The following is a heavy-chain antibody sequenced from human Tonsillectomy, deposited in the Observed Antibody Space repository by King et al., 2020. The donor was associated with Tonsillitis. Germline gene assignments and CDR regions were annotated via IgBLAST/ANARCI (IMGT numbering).Heavy chain of an antibody. CDR3: ARLDFWSGQDY. V-gene: IGHV2-70*04. Sequence: VTLKESGPALVKPTQTLTLTCTFSGVSLSASGMRVNWIRQPPGKALEWLARTDWDDDTFYSTSLKTRLTIPKAASKNQVVLTMTNMDPVDTATYYCARLDFWSGQDYWGQGTLVTVSS. J-gene: IGHJ4*02. CDR1: GVSLSASGMR. CDR2: TDWDDDT. D-gene: IGHD3-3*01.